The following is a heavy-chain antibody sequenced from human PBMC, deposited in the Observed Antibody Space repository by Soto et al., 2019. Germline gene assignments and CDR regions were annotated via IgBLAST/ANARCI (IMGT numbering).Heavy chain of an antibody. CDR1: GGSVTSYH. Sequence: SETLSLTCFVSGGSVTSYHWSWIRQFPGKGLEWIAYTSYTGNTNYNPSLQSRVTISLDTSKNQLSLRLTSMTAADTAIYYCAKDSGELWWPREGGFDIWGQGTMVTV. J-gene: IGHJ3*02. D-gene: IGHD2-21*01. CDR2: TSYTGNT. CDR3: AKDSGELWWPREGGFDI. V-gene: IGHV4-59*02.